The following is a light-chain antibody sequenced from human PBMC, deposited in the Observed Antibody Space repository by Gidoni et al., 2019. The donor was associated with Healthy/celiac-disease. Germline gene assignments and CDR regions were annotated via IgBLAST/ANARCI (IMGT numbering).Light chain of an antibody. CDR3: QQLNSYSSIT. V-gene: IGKV1-9*01. J-gene: IGKJ5*01. CDR1: QGISSY. CDR2: AAS. Sequence: DNQLTQSPSFLSASVGDRVTITCRASQGISSYLAWYQQKPGKAPKLLFYAASTLQSGVPSRFSGSGSGTEFTLTISSLQPEDFATYYCQQLNSYSSITFXQXTRLEIK.